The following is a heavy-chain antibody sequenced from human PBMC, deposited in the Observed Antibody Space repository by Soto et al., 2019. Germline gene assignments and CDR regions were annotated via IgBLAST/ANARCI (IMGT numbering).Heavy chain of an antibody. Sequence: SETLSLTCTVSGGSISRYYWSWIRQPPGKGLEWIGYIYYSGITNYNPSLKSRVTISVDTSKNQFSLKLSSVTAADTAVYYCARHLPYCGGDCYSLDYWGQGTLVTVSS. J-gene: IGHJ4*02. D-gene: IGHD2-21*02. CDR2: IYYSGIT. V-gene: IGHV4-59*01. CDR3: ARHLPYCGGDCYSLDY. CDR1: GGSISRYY.